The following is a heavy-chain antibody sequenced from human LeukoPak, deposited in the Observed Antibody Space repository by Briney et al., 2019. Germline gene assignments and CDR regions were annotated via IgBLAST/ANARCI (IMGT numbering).Heavy chain of an antibody. V-gene: IGHV1-18*01. J-gene: IGHJ5*02. CDR1: GYTFTRSG. CDR2: ISGYNGNT. D-gene: IGHD6-13*01. Sequence: ASVKVSCKASGYTFTRSGINWVRQAPGQGLEWMGWISGYNGNTDYAQKLLGRVTMTTDTSTSTAYMELRSLRPDDTAVYYCARDKGYSSTWRPNWFDPWGQGTLVTVSS. CDR3: ARDKGYSSTWRPNWFDP.